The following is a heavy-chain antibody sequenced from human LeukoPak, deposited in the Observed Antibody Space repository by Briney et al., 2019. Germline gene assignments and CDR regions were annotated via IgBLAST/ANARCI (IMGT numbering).Heavy chain of an antibody. J-gene: IGHJ4*02. V-gene: IGHV1-8*03. CDR3: ARLDRSAWYYFDY. Sequence: ASVTVSCKASGYIFTVYDINWIRQAPGQGPEWMGWMDPNSGNTGYAQKFQDRVTITRDTSISTSYMELRGLRPDDTAIYYCARLDRSAWYYFDYWGQGTLVTVSS. D-gene: IGHD6-19*01. CDR1: GYIFTVYD. CDR2: MDPNSGNT.